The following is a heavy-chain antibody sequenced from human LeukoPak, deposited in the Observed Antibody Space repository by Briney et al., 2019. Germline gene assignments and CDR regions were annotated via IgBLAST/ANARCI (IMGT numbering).Heavy chain of an antibody. D-gene: IGHD3-22*01. J-gene: IGHJ5*02. Sequence: GASVKVSCKASGGTFSSYAISWVRQAPGQGLEWMGRIIPILGIANYAQKFQGRVTITADKSTSTAYMELSSLRSEDTAVYYCASCYYDSSGYGWLDPWGQGTLVTVSS. CDR1: GGTFSSYA. V-gene: IGHV1-69*04. CDR2: IIPILGIA. CDR3: ASCYYDSSGYGWLDP.